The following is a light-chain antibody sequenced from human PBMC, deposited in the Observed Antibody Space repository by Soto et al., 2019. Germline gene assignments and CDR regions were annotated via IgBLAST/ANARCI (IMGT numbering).Light chain of an antibody. Sequence: QSALTQPASVSGSPGQSITISCTGASSDVGSFNLVSWYHQHPGKAPKLMIYEVTKRPSGISNRFSGSKSGNTASLTISGLQAEDEADYYCYSYAGSSTYVVFGGGTKLTVL. V-gene: IGLV2-23*02. CDR3: YSYAGSSTYVV. CDR1: SSDVGSFNL. J-gene: IGLJ2*01. CDR2: EVT.